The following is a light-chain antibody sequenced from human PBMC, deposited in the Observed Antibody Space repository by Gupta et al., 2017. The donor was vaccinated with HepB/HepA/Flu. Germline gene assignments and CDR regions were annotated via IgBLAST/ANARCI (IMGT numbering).Light chain of an antibody. J-gene: IGKJ2*04. CDR1: QSVLYSSNNKNY. CDR3: QQYYSTPRS. Sequence: DSVMTQSPYSLAVSLGERATINCKSSQSVLYSSNNKNYLAWYRQKPGQPPKLLIYWASTRESGVPDRFSGSGSGTDFTLTISSLQAEDVAVYYCQQYYSTPRSFGQGTKLEIK. CDR2: WAS. V-gene: IGKV4-1*01.